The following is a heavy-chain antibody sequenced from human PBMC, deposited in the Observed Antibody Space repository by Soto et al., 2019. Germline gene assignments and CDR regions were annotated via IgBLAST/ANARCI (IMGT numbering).Heavy chain of an antibody. CDR1: GGTFSSYA. J-gene: IGHJ5*02. V-gene: IGHV1-69*01. D-gene: IGHD3-10*01. CDR2: IIPMYGPA. CDR3: ARVTSMVRGVIDNWFDP. Sequence: QVPLVQSGAEVKKPGSSVPVSCKASGGTFSSYAIHWVRQAPGQGLEWMGGIIPMYGPAKYAQRFQGRVTITADESTTTVYMELTSLTSQDTAVYYCARVTSMVRGVIDNWFDPWGHGTLVTVSS.